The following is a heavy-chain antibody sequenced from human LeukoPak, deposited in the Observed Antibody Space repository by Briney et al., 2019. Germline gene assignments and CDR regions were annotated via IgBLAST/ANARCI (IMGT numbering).Heavy chain of an antibody. V-gene: IGHV1-2*02. CDR1: GYTFTGYY. CDR2: INPNNGGT. CDR3: ARTPRQWLVGYYFDY. J-gene: IGHJ4*02. Sequence: ASVKVSCKTSGYTFTGYYMYWVRQAPGQGLEWMGWINPNNGGTDFAQKLQGRVTMTTDTSTSTAYMELRSLRSDDTAVYYCARTPRQWLVGYYFDYWGQGTLVTVSS. D-gene: IGHD6-19*01.